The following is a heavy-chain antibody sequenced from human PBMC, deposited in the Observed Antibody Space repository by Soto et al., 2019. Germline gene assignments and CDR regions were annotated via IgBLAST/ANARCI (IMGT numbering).Heavy chain of an antibody. CDR2: IIPIFGTA. CDR1: GGTFSSYA. Sequence: QVQLVQSGAEVKKAGSSVKVSCKASGGTFSSYAISWVRQDPGQGLEWMGGIIPIFGTANYAQKFQGRVTITADESTSTAYMELSSLRSEDTAVYYCARRYSSSWHEYNWFDPWGQGTLVTVSS. J-gene: IGHJ5*02. V-gene: IGHV1-69*12. D-gene: IGHD6-13*01. CDR3: ARRYSSSWHEYNWFDP.